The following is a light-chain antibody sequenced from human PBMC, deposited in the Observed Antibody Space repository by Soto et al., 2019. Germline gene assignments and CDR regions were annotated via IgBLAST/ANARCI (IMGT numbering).Light chain of an antibody. CDR2: DAS. CDR1: QSVRSY. V-gene: IGKV3-11*01. J-gene: IGKJ2*01. Sequence: EIVLTQSPATLSLSPGERATLSCRASQSVRSYLAWYQQKPGQATRLLIYDASNRATGIPARFSGSGSGTDFTLTISSLEPEDFAVYYCQERGNCPPYTFGQGTKLEIK. CDR3: QERGNCPPYT.